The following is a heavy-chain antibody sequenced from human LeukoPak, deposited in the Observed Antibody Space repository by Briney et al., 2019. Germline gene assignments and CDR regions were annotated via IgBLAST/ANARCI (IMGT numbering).Heavy chain of an antibody. J-gene: IGHJ4*02. D-gene: IGHD3-22*01. CDR2: ISSSGSTV. Sequence: GGSLRLSCAASGFTFSTYEMNWVRQAPGKGLEWVSYISSSGSTVYYADSVKGRFTISRDNAKNSLYLLMNSLRAEDTAVYYCARDSMSYDSSGYFAFYFDYWGQGTLVTVSS. V-gene: IGHV3-48*03. CDR1: GFTFSTYE. CDR3: ARDSMSYDSSGYFAFYFDY.